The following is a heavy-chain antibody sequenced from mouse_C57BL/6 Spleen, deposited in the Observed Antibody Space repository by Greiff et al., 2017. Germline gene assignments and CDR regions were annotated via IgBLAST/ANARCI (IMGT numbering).Heavy chain of an antibody. Sequence: EVKLVESGGGLVKPGGSLKLSCAASGFTFSDYGMHWVRQAPEKGLEWVAYISSGSSTIYYADTAKGRFTISRDNAKNTLFLQMTSLRSEDTAMYYCARYGFDGGAMDYWGQGTSVTVSS. D-gene: IGHD2-2*01. CDR2: ISSGSSTI. J-gene: IGHJ4*01. V-gene: IGHV5-17*01. CDR1: GFTFSDYG. CDR3: ARYGFDGGAMDY.